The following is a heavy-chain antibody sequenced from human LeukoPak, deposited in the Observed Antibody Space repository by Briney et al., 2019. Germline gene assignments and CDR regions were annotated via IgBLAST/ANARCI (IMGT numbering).Heavy chain of an antibody. V-gene: IGHV3-7*01. J-gene: IGHJ3*01. Sequence: GGSLRLSCAASGFTFSIYWMSWVRQAPGKGLEWVANINQDGSQKYYVDSVKGRFTISRDNAKNSFFLQMSSLRAEDTSVYCCVAGDWGGRDFFDLWGRGTMVTVSS. D-gene: IGHD2-21*02. CDR3: VAGDWGGRDFFDL. CDR1: GFTFSIYW. CDR2: INQDGSQK.